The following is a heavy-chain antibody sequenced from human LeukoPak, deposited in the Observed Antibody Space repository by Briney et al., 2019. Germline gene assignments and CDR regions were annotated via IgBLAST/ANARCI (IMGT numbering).Heavy chain of an antibody. Sequence: GGSLRLSCAASGFTFSGYAMSGVRQAPGKGRVGFSAISGSGGSTYYADSVKGRFTISRDKSKNTLYLQMNSLRAEDTGVYYCARPVGATVFDYWGQGTLVTVSS. CDR1: GFTFSGYA. CDR2: ISGSGGST. D-gene: IGHD1-26*01. CDR3: ARPVGATVFDY. V-gene: IGHV3-23*01. J-gene: IGHJ4*02.